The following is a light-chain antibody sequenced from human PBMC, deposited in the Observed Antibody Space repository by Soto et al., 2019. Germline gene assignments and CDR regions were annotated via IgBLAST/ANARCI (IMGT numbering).Light chain of an antibody. CDR2: RAS. CDR3: LQYHNLWA. CDR1: QNIYYN. V-gene: IGKV3-15*01. J-gene: IGKJ1*01. Sequence: ILMTQSPATVSVSPGESATLSCRASQNIYYNVAWYQLRPGQAPRLLIYRASTRAPGVPARFSGSGSGTEFTLTISSLQPEDFTVYSCLQYHNLWAFGQGTKVEI.